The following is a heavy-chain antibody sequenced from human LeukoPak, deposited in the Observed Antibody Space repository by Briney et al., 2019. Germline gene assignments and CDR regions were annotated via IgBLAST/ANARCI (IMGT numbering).Heavy chain of an antibody. Sequence: GGSLRLSCAASGFTFSSYGMHWVRQAPGKGLEWVAVISYDGSNKYYADSVKGRFTISRDNSKNTLHLQMNSLRAEDTAVYYCAKDLYSYGPPPDYWGQGTLVTVSS. D-gene: IGHD5-18*01. CDR1: GFTFSSYG. J-gene: IGHJ4*02. CDR3: AKDLYSYGPPPDY. V-gene: IGHV3-30*18. CDR2: ISYDGSNK.